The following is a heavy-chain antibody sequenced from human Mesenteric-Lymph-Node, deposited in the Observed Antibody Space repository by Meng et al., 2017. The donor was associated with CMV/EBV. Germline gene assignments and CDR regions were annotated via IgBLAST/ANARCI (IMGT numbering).Heavy chain of an antibody. CDR1: GFTFDDYG. CDR2: INWNGGST. V-gene: IGHV3-20*04. CDR3: TPGGTSVY. D-gene: IGHD6-25*01. J-gene: IGHJ4*02. Sequence: GESLKISCAASGFTFDDYGMSWVRQAPGKGLEWVSGINWNGGSTGYADSVKGRFTISRDDSKNTLYLQMNSLKTEDTAVYYCTPGGTSVYWGQGTLVTVSS.